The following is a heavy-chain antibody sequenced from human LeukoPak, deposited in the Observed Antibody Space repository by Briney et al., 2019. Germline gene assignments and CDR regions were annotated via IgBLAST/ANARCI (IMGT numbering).Heavy chain of an antibody. CDR1: GSSISSDNYY. D-gene: IGHD4-17*01. Sequence: PSETLSLTCTVSGSSISSDNYYWGWIRQPPGKGLEFIGSICYSGSTYYNPSLKSRVTTSVDTSKNQFSLKLSSVTAADTAVYYCARTTDYGDYVFRVGAFDIWGQGTMVTVSS. CDR3: ARTTDYGDYVFRVGAFDI. J-gene: IGHJ3*02. V-gene: IGHV4-39*07. CDR2: ICYSGST.